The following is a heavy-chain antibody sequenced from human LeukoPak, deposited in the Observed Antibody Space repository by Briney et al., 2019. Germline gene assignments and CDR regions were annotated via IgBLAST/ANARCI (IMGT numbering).Heavy chain of an antibody. D-gene: IGHD3-22*01. V-gene: IGHV1-69*13. CDR2: IIPIFGTA. CDR3: AREDLSDYDSRGYFPY. Sequence: SVKLSCKACGGTFSIYAISWVRQAPGQGLEWMGGIIPIFGTANYAQKFQGRVTITADESTSTAYMELSSLRSEDTAVYYCAREDLSDYDSRGYFPYWGQGTLVTVSS. CDR1: GGTFSIYA. J-gene: IGHJ4*02.